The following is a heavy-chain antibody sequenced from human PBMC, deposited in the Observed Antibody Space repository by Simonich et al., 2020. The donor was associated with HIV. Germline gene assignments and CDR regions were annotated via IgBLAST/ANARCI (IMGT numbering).Heavy chain of an antibody. CDR2: INHSEST. V-gene: IGHV4-34*01. J-gene: IGHJ3*02. Sequence: QVQLQQWGAGLLKPSETLSLTCAVYGGSFSGYYWSWIRQPQGKGLVWIGEINHSESTNYNPSLKSRVTISVDTSKNQFSLKLSSVTAADTAVYYCATTINYEDAFDIWGQGTMVTVSS. CDR3: ATTINYEDAFDI. CDR1: GGSFSGYY. D-gene: IGHD4-4*01.